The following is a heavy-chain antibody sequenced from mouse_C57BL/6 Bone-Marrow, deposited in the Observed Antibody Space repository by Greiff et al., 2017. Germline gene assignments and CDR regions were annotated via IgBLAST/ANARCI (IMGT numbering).Heavy chain of an antibody. Sequence: EVRRVESGGGLVQPKGSLKLSCAASGFTFNTYAMHWVRQAPGKGLEWVARIRSKSSNYATYYADSVKDRFTISRDDSQSMLYLQMNNLKTEDTAMYYCVRQRGGYYDWYFDVWGTGTTVTVSS. CDR2: IRSKSSNYAT. V-gene: IGHV10-3*01. CDR3: VRQRGGYYDWYFDV. CDR1: GFTFNTYA. D-gene: IGHD2-3*01. J-gene: IGHJ1*03.